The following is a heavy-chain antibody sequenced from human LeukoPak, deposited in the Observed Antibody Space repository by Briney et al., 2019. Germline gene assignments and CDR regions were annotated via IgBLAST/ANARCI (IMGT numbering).Heavy chain of an antibody. CDR3: ARVSGSGWSGYGFDY. V-gene: IGHV4-4*07. Sequence: SETLSLTCTVSGGSISSYYWSWIRQPAGKGLEWIGRIYTSGSTKYNPSLKSRVTMSIDTSKNEFSLKLRSVTAADTAVYYCARVSGSGWSGYGFDYWGQGTLVTVSS. CDR1: GGSISSYY. J-gene: IGHJ4*02. CDR2: IYTSGST. D-gene: IGHD6-19*01.